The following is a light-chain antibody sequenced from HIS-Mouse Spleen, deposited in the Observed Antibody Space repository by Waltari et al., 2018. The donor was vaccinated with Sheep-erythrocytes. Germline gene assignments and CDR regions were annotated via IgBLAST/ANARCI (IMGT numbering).Light chain of an antibody. V-gene: IGLV2-11*01. CDR1: SSDVGGYNY. CDR2: DVS. Sequence: QSALTQPRSVSGSPGQSVTISCTGTSSDVGGYNYVSWYQQHTGKAPKLMIYDVSKRPSGVPDRFSGSKSGHTASLTISGLQAEDEADYYCCSYAGSYNHVFATGTKVTVL. J-gene: IGLJ1*01. CDR3: CSYAGSYNHV.